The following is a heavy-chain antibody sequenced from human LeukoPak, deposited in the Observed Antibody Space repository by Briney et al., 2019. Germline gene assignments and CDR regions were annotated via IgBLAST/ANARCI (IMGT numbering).Heavy chain of an antibody. V-gene: IGHV4-61*02. Sequence: SETLSLTCSVSGGSISSGSYYWSWIRQPAGKGLEWIGRIYTSGSTNYNPSLKSRVTISVDTSKNQFSLKLSSVTAADTAVYYCARLEYQLRLSYWYFDLWGRGTLVTVSS. CDR3: ARLEYQLRLSYWYFDL. CDR2: IYTSGST. D-gene: IGHD2-2*01. J-gene: IGHJ2*01. CDR1: GGSISSGSYY.